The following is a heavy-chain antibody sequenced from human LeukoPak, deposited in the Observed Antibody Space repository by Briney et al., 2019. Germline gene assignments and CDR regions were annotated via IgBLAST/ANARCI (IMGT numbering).Heavy chain of an antibody. Sequence: PSETLSLTCAVYGGSFSGYYWSWIRQPPGKGLEWIGEINHSGSINYNPSLKSRVTISVDTSKNQFSLKLTSVTAADTAVYYCARRSQENGVITANDWFDPWGQGTLATVSS. CDR2: INHSGSI. CDR3: ARRSQENGVITANDWFDP. V-gene: IGHV4-34*01. D-gene: IGHD3-16*01. CDR1: GGSFSGYY. J-gene: IGHJ5*02.